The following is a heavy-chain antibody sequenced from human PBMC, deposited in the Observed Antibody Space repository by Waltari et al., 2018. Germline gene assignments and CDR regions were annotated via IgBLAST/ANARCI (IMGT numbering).Heavy chain of an antibody. CDR1: GFTFDDYG. J-gene: IGHJ3*02. Sequence: EVQLVESGGGVVRPGGSLRLSCAASGFTFDDYGMSWVRRAPGKGLGWVFGINWKGVSKVNGDSVKGRLTKARDNAKNSLYLQMNRLRAEDTALYHCARGDYYDSSGLDIWVQGTMVTVSS. CDR3: ARGDYYDSSGLDI. D-gene: IGHD3-22*01. V-gene: IGHV3-20*01. CDR2: INWKGVSK.